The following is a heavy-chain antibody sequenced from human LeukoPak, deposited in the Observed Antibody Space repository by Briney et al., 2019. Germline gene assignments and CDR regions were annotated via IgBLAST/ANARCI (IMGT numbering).Heavy chain of an antibody. Sequence: SETLSLTCADSGGSISSSNWWSWVRQPPGKGLEWIGEIYHSGSTYYNPSLKSRVTISVDTSKNQFSLKLSSVTAADTAVYYCARVLKDYDSSGYIYWGQGTMVTVSS. J-gene: IGHJ4*02. CDR2: IYHSGST. V-gene: IGHV4-4*02. CDR3: ARVLKDYDSSGYIY. CDR1: GGSISSSNW. D-gene: IGHD3-22*01.